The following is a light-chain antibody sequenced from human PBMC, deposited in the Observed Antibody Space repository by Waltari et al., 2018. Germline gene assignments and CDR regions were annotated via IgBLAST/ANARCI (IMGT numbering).Light chain of an antibody. CDR3: QSYDSTLSGWV. CDR2: GNN. Sequence: QSVLTQPPSVSGAPGQTVTIACAGSDSNIGAGFDIFWYRQFPGTAPRLLMFGNNNRPSALPARFSVSKSGTSASLAITGLQNEDEADYYCQSYDSTLSGWVFGGGTKLTVL. J-gene: IGLJ3*02. CDR1: DSNIGAGFD. V-gene: IGLV1-40*01.